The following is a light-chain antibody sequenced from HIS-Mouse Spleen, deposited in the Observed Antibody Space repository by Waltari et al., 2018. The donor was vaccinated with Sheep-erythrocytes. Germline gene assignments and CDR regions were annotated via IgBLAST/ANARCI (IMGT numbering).Light chain of an antibody. J-gene: IGLJ3*02. CDR3: YSTDSSGNHRV. CDR2: EDS. V-gene: IGLV3-10*01. Sequence: SYELTQPPSVSVSPGQTARITCSGDALPKKYAYWYKQKSGQDPVLVIYEDSKRPSGIPEGFSGSRSGTMATLTISGAQVEDEADYYCYSTDSSGNHRVFGGGTKLTVL. CDR1: ALPKKY.